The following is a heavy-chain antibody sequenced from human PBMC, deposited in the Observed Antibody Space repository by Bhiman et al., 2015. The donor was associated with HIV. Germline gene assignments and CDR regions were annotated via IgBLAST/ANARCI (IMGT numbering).Heavy chain of an antibody. CDR2: ISSSGTYI. CDR3: AKASSWRHTSYYFDY. Sequence: EVQLVESGGGLVKPGGSLRLSCAASGFTFSTYSMNWVRQAPGKGLEWVSSISSSGTYIYYADSLKGRFTISRDNAKNSLYLQMNSLRAEDTAVYYCAKASSWRHTSYYFDYWGQGTLVTVPS. D-gene: IGHD6-13*01. J-gene: IGHJ4*02. CDR1: GFTFSTYS. V-gene: IGHV3-21*01.